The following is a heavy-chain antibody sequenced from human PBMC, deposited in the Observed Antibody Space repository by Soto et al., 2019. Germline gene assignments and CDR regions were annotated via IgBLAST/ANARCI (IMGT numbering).Heavy chain of an antibody. CDR1: GFTFSSYA. CDR2: ISGSGGST. Sequence: EVQLLESGGGLVQPGGSLRLSCAASGFTFSSYAMSWVRQAPGKGLEWVSAISGSGGSTYYADSVKGRFTISRDNSKNTLYLQMNSLRAEDTAVYYCAKIPYDILTGYMYYFDYWGQGTLVTVSS. CDR3: AKIPYDILTGYMYYFDY. J-gene: IGHJ4*02. V-gene: IGHV3-23*01. D-gene: IGHD3-9*01.